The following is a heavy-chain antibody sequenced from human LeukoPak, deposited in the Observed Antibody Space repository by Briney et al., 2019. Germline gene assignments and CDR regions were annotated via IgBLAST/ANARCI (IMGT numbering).Heavy chain of an antibody. CDR3: AREDVVLVDAVRYYYYGMHV. CDR2: INPSGGST. J-gene: IGHJ6*02. D-gene: IGHD2-8*01. Sequence: ASVKVSCKASGYTFISYYMHWVRQAPGQGLEWMGIINPSGGSTSYAQKLQDRVTMTRDTSTSTVYMELSSLKSEDTAVYYCAREDVVLVDAVRYYYYGMHVWGQGTTVTVSS. CDR1: GYTFISYY. V-gene: IGHV1-46*01.